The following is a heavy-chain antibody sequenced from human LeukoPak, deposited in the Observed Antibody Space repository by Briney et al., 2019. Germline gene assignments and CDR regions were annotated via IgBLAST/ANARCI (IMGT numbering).Heavy chain of an antibody. CDR1: GFTFDDYA. Sequence: GRSLRLSCAASGFTFDDYAMHWVRQAPGKGLEWVSGISWNSGSIGYADSVKGRFTISRDNAKNSLYLQMNSLRAEDTALYYCAKDKGAYGDYYFDYWGQGTLVTVSS. CDR3: AKDKGAYGDYYFDY. CDR2: ISWNSGSI. J-gene: IGHJ4*02. D-gene: IGHD4-17*01. V-gene: IGHV3-9*01.